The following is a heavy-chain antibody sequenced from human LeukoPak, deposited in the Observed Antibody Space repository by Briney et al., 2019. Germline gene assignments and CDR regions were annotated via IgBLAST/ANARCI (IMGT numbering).Heavy chain of an antibody. J-gene: IGHJ3*02. D-gene: IGHD2-21*02. V-gene: IGHV1-58*02. CDR3: AADPYCGGDCYSTVVAFDI. CDR1: GFTFTSSA. Sequence: SVKVSCKASGFTFTSSAMQWVRQARGQRLEWIGWIVVGSGNTNYAQKFQERVTITRDMSTSTAYMDLSSLRSEDTAPYYCAADPYCGGDCYSTVVAFDIWGQGTMVTVSS. CDR2: IVVGSGNT.